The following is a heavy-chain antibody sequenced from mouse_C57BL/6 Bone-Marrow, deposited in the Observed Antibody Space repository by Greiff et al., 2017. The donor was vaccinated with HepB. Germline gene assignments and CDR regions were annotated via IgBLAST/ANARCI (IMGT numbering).Heavy chain of an antibody. V-gene: IGHV1-18*01. J-gene: IGHJ1*03. D-gene: IGHD5-5*01. Sequence: EVQLQQSGPELVKPGASVKIPCKASGYTFTDYNMDWVKQSHGKSLEWIGDINPNNGGTIYNQKFKGKATLTVDKSSSTAYMELRSLTSEDTAVYYCARRLPPYWYFDVWGTGTTVTVSS. CDR1: GYTFTDYN. CDR2: INPNNGGT. CDR3: ARRLPPYWYFDV.